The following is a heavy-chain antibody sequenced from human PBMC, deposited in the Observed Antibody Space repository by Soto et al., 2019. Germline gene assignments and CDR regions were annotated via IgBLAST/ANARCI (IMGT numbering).Heavy chain of an antibody. Sequence: KSSETLSLTCTVSGGSVSSGSYYWSWIRQPPGKGLEWIGYIYYSGSTNYNPSLKSRVTISVDTSKNQFSLKLSSVTAADTAVYYCARTDCGGDCSHSFDYWGQGTQVTVSS. J-gene: IGHJ4*02. D-gene: IGHD2-21*02. CDR1: GGSVSSGSYY. CDR3: ARTDCGGDCSHSFDY. CDR2: IYYSGST. V-gene: IGHV4-61*01.